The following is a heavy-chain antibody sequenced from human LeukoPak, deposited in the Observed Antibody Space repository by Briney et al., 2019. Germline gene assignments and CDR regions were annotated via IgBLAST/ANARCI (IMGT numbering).Heavy chain of an antibody. CDR1: GFMFSSYA. CDR3: ARGRPHGNDY. J-gene: IGHJ4*02. V-gene: IGHV3-74*01. CDR2: IASDGSST. Sequence: PGGSLRLSCAASGFMFSSYAMSWVRQAPGKGMVWVSRIASDGSSTTYADSVKGRFSISRDNAKNTLYLQMNSLRVEDTAVYYCARGRPHGNDYWGQGTLVTVSS. D-gene: IGHD4-23*01.